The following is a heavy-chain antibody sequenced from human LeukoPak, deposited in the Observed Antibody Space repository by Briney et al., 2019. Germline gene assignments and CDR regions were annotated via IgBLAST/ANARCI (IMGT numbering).Heavy chain of an antibody. D-gene: IGHD6-13*01. Sequence: PGGSLRLSCAASGFTFSSYAMSWVRQPPGKGLEWIGEINHSGSTNYNPSLKSRVTISVDTSKNQFSLKLSSVTAADTAVYYCARGIYSSSWYGTFDYWGQGTLVTVSS. CDR3: ARGIYSSSWYGTFDY. V-gene: IGHV4-34*01. CDR1: GFTFSSYA. J-gene: IGHJ4*02. CDR2: INHSGST.